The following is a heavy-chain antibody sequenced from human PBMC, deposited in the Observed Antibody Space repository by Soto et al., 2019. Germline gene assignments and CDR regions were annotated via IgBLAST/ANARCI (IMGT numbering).Heavy chain of an antibody. CDR2: IYYSGST. V-gene: IGHV4-59*01. Sequence: QVQLQESGPGLVKPSETLSLTCTVSGGSISSYYWSWIRQPPGKGLEWIGYIYYSGSTNYNPSLKSRVTISVDTSKNQFSLKLSSVTAADTAVYYCAGGYSSGWYSHLVYWGQGTLVTVSS. D-gene: IGHD6-19*01. J-gene: IGHJ4*02. CDR1: GGSISSYY. CDR3: AGGYSSGWYSHLVY.